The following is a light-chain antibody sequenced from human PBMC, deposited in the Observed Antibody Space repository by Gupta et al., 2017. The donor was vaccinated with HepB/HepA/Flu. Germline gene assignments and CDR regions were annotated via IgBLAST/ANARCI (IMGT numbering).Light chain of an antibody. CDR1: RSNIGSNA. CDR2: SNS. V-gene: IGLV1-44*01. J-gene: IGLJ3*02. CDR3: AAWDDSLNGWV. Sequence: QSVLTQPPSASGTHGQTVTISCSGSRSNIGSNAVNWYQHFPGTAPKLLIYSNSQRPSGVPDRFSGSRSGTSASLAISGLQSEDEADYYCAAWDDSLNGWVFGGGTKLTV.